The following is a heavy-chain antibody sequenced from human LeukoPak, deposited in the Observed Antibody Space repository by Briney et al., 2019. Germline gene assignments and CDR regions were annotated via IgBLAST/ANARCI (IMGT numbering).Heavy chain of an antibody. Sequence: GRSLRLSCAASGFTFSSYAMHWVRQAPGEGLEWVAVISYDGSNKYYADSVKGRFTISRDNAKNSLYLQMNSLRAEDMALYYCAKDLLRYFDWSPAMDYWGQGTLVTVSS. J-gene: IGHJ4*02. V-gene: IGHV3-30-3*01. D-gene: IGHD3-9*01. CDR3: AKDLLRYFDWSPAMDY. CDR2: ISYDGSNK. CDR1: GFTFSSYA.